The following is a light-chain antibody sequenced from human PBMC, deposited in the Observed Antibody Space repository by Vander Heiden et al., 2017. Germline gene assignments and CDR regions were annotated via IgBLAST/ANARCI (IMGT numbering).Light chain of an antibody. CDR3: NARESSDDSVV. CDR1: SLRSFF. CDR2: CKN. V-gene: IGLV3-19*01. Sequence: SSELTQDPAVSVALGQPVRITCQGASLRSFFASWYQQRPGQAPILFIYCKNNRPAGIPGRFSGASSGNTASLTITWAQAGEEAYYYCNARESSDDSVVFGGGTKLTVL. J-gene: IGLJ2*01.